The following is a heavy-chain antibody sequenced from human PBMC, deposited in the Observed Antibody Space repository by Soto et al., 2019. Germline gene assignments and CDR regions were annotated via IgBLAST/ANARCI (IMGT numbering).Heavy chain of an antibody. V-gene: IGHV3-30-3*01. CDR2: ISYDGSNK. CDR1: GFTFSSFA. J-gene: IGHJ6*02. D-gene: IGHD5-18*01. CDR3: ARDLRVIQLWLGYYYYGMDV. Sequence: QVQLVESGGGVVQPGRSLRLSCAASGFTFSSFAMHWVRQAPGKGLGWVAVISYDGSNKYYADSVKGRFTITRDNSKNTLYLQMNSLRAEDTAVYYCARDLRVIQLWLGYYYYGMDVWGQGTTVTVSS.